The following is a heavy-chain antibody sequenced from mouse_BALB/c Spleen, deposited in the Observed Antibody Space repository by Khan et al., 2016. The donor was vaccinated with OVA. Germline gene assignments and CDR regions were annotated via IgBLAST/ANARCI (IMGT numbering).Heavy chain of an antibody. CDR2: ISYSGRT. CDR3: ARSVTITTVVATDFDY. D-gene: IGHD1-1*01. Sequence: EVQLQESGPGLVKPSQSLSLTCTVTGYSITSDYAWNWIRQFPGNKLEWVGYISYSGRTSYNPSLKSRISITRDKSKKQFFLQFSSVTTEDTATYYCARSVTITTVVATDFDYWCQGTTLTVSS. CDR1: GYSITSDYA. V-gene: IGHV3-2*02. J-gene: IGHJ2*01.